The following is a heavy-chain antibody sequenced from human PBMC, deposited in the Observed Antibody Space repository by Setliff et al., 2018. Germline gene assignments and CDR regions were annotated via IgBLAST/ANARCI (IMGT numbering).Heavy chain of an antibody. CDR3: TRAYSGSHDY. D-gene: IGHD1-26*01. V-gene: IGHV4-59*02. J-gene: IGHJ4*02. Sequence: KPSETLSLTCTVSGGSVRGYYWSWIRQPPGKGLEWIGYMYYSGDTNYNPSLKSRVTVIVDTSKNQFSLRLTSVTAADTAIYYCTRAYSGSHDYWGQGTLVTVSS. CDR1: GGSVRGYY. CDR2: MYYSGDT.